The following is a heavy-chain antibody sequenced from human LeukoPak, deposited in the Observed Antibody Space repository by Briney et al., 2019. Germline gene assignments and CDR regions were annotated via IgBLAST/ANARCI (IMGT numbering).Heavy chain of an antibody. V-gene: IGHV3-23*01. CDR1: GFTFSNYA. D-gene: IGHD4-17*01. CDR3: AKEYGDYGPDWFDP. J-gene: IGHJ5*02. Sequence: PGGSLRLSCAASGFTFSNYAMNWVRQAPGKGLEWVSGISASGGNTYYADSVKGRLTISRDNSKNPLYLQMHSLRAEDTAVYYCAKEYGDYGPDWFDPWGQGNLVTVSS. CDR2: ISASGGNT.